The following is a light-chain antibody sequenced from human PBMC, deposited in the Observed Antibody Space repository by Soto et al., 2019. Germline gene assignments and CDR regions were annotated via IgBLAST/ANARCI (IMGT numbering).Light chain of an antibody. V-gene: IGKV1-12*01. CDR3: QQGYSPPPT. J-gene: IGKJ1*01. CDR2: ASS. Sequence: MSQSPAALTASVGDRVTISCRASQGIARWLAWYQQKAGLAPKLLIYASSSLPSGVPSRFSGSGSGTDFTLTISMLHPEAFASYCCQQGYSPPPTFGQGTKVDIK. CDR1: QGIARW.